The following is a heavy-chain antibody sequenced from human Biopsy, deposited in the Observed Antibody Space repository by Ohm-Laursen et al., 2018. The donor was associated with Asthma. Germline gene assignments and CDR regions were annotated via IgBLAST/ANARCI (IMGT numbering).Heavy chain of an antibody. CDR3: TRHNDY. CDR2: IDWEEDK. CDR1: GFSLSSSGAN. Sequence: PTQTLTLTYSFSGFSLSSSGANVNWIRQPPGKALEWLARIDWEEDKFYSTSLRTRLTISKGSSEDRVVLTMTNMGPVDTATYYCTRHNDYWGPGILVTVSS. D-gene: IGHD1-14*01. V-gene: IGHV2-70*04. J-gene: IGHJ4*02.